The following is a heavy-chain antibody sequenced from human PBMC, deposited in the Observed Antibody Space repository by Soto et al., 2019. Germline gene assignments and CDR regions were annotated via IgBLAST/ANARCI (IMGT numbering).Heavy chain of an antibody. V-gene: IGHV3-23*01. CDR1: GFTFSSYA. Sequence: GGSLRLSFAASGFTFSSYAMSWVRQAPGKGLEWVSAISGSGGSTYYADSVKGRFTISRDNSKNTLYLQMNSLRAEDTAVYYCAKDQNSSGWSYYFDYWGQGTLVTVSS. CDR2: ISGSGGST. J-gene: IGHJ4*02. CDR3: AKDQNSSGWSYYFDY. D-gene: IGHD6-19*01.